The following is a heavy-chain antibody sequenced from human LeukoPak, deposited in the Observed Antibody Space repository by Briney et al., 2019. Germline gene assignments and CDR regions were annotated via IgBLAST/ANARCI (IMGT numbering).Heavy chain of an antibody. CDR3: ARVYDSSGSDAFDI. J-gene: IGHJ3*02. D-gene: IGHD3-22*01. Sequence: PSETLSLTCTVSGGSISSYYWSWIRQPPGKGLEWIGYIYYSGSTNYNPSLKSRVTISVDTSKNQFSLKLSSVTAADTAVYYCARVYDSSGSDAFDIWGQGTMVTVSS. V-gene: IGHV4-59*01. CDR2: IYYSGST. CDR1: GGSISSYY.